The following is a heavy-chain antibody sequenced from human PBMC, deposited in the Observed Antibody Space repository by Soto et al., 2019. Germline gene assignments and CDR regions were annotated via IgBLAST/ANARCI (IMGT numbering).Heavy chain of an antibody. J-gene: IGHJ4*02. CDR3: ARQGHSGYDLAPDY. Sequence: PGGSLRLSCAASGFTFSSYGMHWVRQAPGKGLEWVAVIWYDGSNKYYADSVKGRFTISRDNSKNTLYLQMNSLRAEDTAVYYCARQGHSGYDLAPDYWGQGTLVTVSS. CDR2: IWYDGSNK. CDR1: GFTFSSYG. D-gene: IGHD5-12*01. V-gene: IGHV3-33*01.